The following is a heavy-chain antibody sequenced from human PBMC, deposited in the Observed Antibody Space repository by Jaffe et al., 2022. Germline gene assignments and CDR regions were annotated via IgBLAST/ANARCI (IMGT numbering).Heavy chain of an antibody. V-gene: IGHV4-59*01. CDR1: GGSISSYY. J-gene: IGHJ5*02. CDR2: IYYSGST. Sequence: QVQLQESGPGLVKPSETLSLTCTVSGGSISSYYWSWIRQPPGKGLEWIGYIYYSGSTNYNPSLKSRVTISVDTSKNQFSLKLSSVTAADTAVYYCARALVGSSSSPWFDPWGQGTLVTVSS. D-gene: IGHD6-6*01. CDR3: ARALVGSSSSPWFDP.